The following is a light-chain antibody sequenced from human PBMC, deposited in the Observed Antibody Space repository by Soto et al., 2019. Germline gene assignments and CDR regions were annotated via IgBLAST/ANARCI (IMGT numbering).Light chain of an antibody. CDR1: QDISNY. Sequence: QMTQSPSSLSASVVGRVTITCQASQDISNYLNWYQQKPGKAPKLLIYDASNLETGVPSRFSGSGSGTDFTFTISSLQPEDIATYYCQQYDNLPTFGQGTKVDIK. V-gene: IGKV1-33*01. CDR2: DAS. CDR3: QQYDNLPT. J-gene: IGKJ1*01.